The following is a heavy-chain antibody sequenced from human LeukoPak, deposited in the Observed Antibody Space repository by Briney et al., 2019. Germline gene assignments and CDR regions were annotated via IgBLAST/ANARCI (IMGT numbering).Heavy chain of an antibody. D-gene: IGHD4-17*01. CDR1: GFTSSGYS. Sequence: GGSLRLSCAASGFTSSGYSMNWVRQAPGKGLEWVSYISSSSNTIYYTDSVKGRFTISRDNAKNSLYLHMNSLRDEDTAVYYCLGDPYFFDYWGQGTLVTVSS. V-gene: IGHV3-48*02. CDR3: LGDPYFFDY. J-gene: IGHJ4*02. CDR2: ISSSSNTI.